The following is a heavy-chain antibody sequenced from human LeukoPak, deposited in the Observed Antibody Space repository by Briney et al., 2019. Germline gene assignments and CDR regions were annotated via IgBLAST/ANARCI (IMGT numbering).Heavy chain of an antibody. CDR1: GGSISSYY. Sequence: PSETLSLTCTVSGGSISSYYWSWIRQPPGKGLEWIGYIYYSGSTNYNPSLKSRVTISVDTSKNQFSLKLSSVTAADTAVYYCARLLYSSSCYFDSWGQGTLVTVSS. D-gene: IGHD6-13*01. CDR2: IYYSGST. CDR3: ARLLYSSSCYFDS. J-gene: IGHJ4*02. V-gene: IGHV4-59*08.